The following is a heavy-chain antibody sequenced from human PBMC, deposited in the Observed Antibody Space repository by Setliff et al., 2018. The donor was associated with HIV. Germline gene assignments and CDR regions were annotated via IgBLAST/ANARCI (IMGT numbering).Heavy chain of an antibody. CDR1: GYTFTSYG. J-gene: IGHJ3*02. Sequence: ASVKVSCKASGYTFTSYGISWVRQAPGQGLEWMGWISAYNGNTNYAQNFQGRVTVTRDTSINTVYLEVNGLKSDEPAVYYCARDYIHVFDIWGQGTMVTVS. V-gene: IGHV1-18*01. CDR2: ISAYNGNT. CDR3: ARDYIHVFDI.